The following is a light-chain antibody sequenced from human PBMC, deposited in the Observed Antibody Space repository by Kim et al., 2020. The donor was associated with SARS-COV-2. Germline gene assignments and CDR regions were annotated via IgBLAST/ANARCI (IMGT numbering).Light chain of an antibody. V-gene: IGLV3-19*01. CDR2: DKD. CDR1: SVRPCY. J-gene: IGLJ3*02. CDR3: DSKDSSGNLNWV. Sequence: LGQAERITCQGDSVRPCYACWYQKKPGQGPLLVIYDKDSRPPRIPDRFCGSGSGNTASVTITGAQAEEEAEYDCDSKDSSGNLNWVFGGGTKLTVL.